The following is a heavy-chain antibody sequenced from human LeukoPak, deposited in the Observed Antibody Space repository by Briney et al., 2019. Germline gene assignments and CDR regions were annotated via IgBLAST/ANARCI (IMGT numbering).Heavy chain of an antibody. J-gene: IGHJ6*02. CDR3: ARRGTGHGMDV. Sequence: GSLRLSCAASGFTFNNYWIHWVRQVPGKGLVWVSRINNDGSSASYVDSVKGRFTISRDNAKNTLFSQMNSLRAEDTAVYYCARRGTGHGMDVWGQGTTVIVSS. D-gene: IGHD1-1*01. CDR1: GFTFNNYW. CDR2: INNDGSSA. V-gene: IGHV3-74*01.